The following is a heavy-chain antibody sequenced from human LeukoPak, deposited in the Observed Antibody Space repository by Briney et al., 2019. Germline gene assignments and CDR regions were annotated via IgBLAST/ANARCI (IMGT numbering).Heavy chain of an antibody. CDR2: ISGSGGST. Sequence: GGSLRLSCIPSGFTFSSYAMSWVRQAPGKGLEWVSAISGSGGSTYYADSVKGRFTISRDNSKNTLYLQMNSLRAEDTAVYFCAKGRYAPYYFDYWGQGTLVTVSS. D-gene: IGHD5-24*01. V-gene: IGHV3-23*01. CDR3: AKGRYAPYYFDY. CDR1: GFTFSSYA. J-gene: IGHJ4*02.